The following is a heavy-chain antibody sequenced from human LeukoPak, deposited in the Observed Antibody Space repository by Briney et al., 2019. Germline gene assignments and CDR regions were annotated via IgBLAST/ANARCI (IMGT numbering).Heavy chain of an antibody. J-gene: IGHJ6*03. CDR2: IYYSGST. CDR3: ARLAYGSGSYSYYMDV. D-gene: IGHD3-10*01. V-gene: IGHV4-59*01. CDR1: GGSISSYY. Sequence: PSETLSLTCTVSGGSISSYYWSWIRQSPGKGLEWIGYIYYSGSTNYNPSLKSRVTISVDTSKNQFSLKLSSVTAADTAVYYCARLAYGSGSYSYYMDVWGKGTTVTISS.